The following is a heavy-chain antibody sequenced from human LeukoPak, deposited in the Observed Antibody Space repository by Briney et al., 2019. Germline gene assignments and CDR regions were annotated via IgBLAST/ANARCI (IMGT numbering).Heavy chain of an antibody. J-gene: IGHJ6*02. V-gene: IGHV4-30-4*01. CDR2: IYYSGST. D-gene: IGHD2-2*01. CDR1: GGSISSGDYY. CDR3: ARSGEVPAAMSYYYYGMDV. Sequence: SETLSLTCTVSGGSISSGDYYWSWIRQPPGKGLEWIGYIYYSGSTYYNPSLKSRVTISVDTSKNQFSLKLSSVTAADTAVYYCARSGEVPAAMSYYYYGMDVWGQGTTVTVSS.